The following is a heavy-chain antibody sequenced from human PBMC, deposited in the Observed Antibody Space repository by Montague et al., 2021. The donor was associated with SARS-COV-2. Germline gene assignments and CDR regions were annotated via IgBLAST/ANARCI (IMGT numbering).Heavy chain of an antibody. D-gene: IGHD6-13*01. Sequence: SETLSLTCTLSGGFISSSSYYWGWIRQPPGKGLEWIGSIYYSGSTYYNPSLKSRVTISVDTSKNQFSLKLSSVTAAATAVYYCARVGRQQLVRLSGMDVWGQGTTVTVSS. CDR2: IYYSGST. CDR1: GGFISSSSYY. CDR3: ARVGRQQLVRLSGMDV. V-gene: IGHV4-39*07. J-gene: IGHJ6*02.